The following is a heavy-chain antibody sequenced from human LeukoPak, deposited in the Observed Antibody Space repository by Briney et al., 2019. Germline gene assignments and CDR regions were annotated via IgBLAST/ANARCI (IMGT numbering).Heavy chain of an antibody. Sequence: SETLSLTCTVSGGSISSSSYCWGWIRQPPGKGLEWIGSIYYSGSTYYNPSLKSRVTISVDTSKNQFSLKLSSVTAADTAVYYCARQDLRYYDSGGDFDYWGQGTLVTVSS. V-gene: IGHV4-39*01. J-gene: IGHJ4*02. CDR2: IYYSGST. CDR3: ARQDLRYYDSGGDFDY. CDR1: GGSISSSSYC. D-gene: IGHD3-22*01.